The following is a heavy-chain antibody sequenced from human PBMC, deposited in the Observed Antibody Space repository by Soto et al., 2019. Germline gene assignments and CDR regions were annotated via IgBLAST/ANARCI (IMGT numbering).Heavy chain of an antibody. Sequence: GGSLRLSCAASGLTFSSYWMHWVRQAPGKGLVWVSRIDSDGSTTSYADSVKGRFTISRDNSKNTLYLQMNSLRAEDTAVYYCARGARITIFGVVIRIGDNGMDVWGQGTTVTVSS. V-gene: IGHV3-74*01. CDR2: IDSDGSTT. CDR3: ARGARITIFGVVIRIGDNGMDV. J-gene: IGHJ6*02. D-gene: IGHD3-3*01. CDR1: GLTFSSYW.